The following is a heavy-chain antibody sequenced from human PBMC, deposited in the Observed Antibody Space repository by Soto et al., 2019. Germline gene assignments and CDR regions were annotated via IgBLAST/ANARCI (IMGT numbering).Heavy chain of an antibody. D-gene: IGHD2-15*01. V-gene: IGHV3-48*01. J-gene: IGHJ3*02. Sequence: GGSLRLSCAASGFTFISYSMNWVRQAPGKGLEWVSYISSSSSTIYYADSVKGRFTISRDNAKNSLYLQMNSLRAEDTAVYYCAREDNCSGGSCYPDPFDIWGQGTMVTVSS. CDR1: GFTFISYS. CDR3: AREDNCSGGSCYPDPFDI. CDR2: ISSSSSTI.